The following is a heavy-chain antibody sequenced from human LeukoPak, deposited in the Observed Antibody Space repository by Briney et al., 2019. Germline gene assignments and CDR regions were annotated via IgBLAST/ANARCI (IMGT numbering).Heavy chain of an antibody. J-gene: IGHJ5*02. D-gene: IGHD5-18*01. CDR3: ARDARTNTAMVFNWFDP. V-gene: IGHV3-33*01. CDR1: GFTFSSYG. CDR2: IWYDGSNK. Sequence: GGSLRLSCAASGFTFSSYGMHWVRQAPGKGLEWVAVIWYDGSNKYYADSVKGRFTISRDNSKNTLYLQMNSLRAEDTAVYYCARDARTNTAMVFNWFDPWGQGTLVTVSS.